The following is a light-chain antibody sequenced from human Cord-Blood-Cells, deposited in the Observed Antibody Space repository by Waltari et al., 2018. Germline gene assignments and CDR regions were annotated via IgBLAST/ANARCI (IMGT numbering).Light chain of an antibody. Sequence: EIVLTQYPGTLSLSPGERANSSCRASQSVSSSYSAWYQQKPGQAPRLLIYGASSRATGIPDRFSGSGSGTDFTLTISRLEPEDFAVYYCQQYGSSRFTFGPGTKVDIK. CDR1: QSVSSSY. J-gene: IGKJ3*01. V-gene: IGKV3-20*01. CDR3: QQYGSSRFT. CDR2: GAS.